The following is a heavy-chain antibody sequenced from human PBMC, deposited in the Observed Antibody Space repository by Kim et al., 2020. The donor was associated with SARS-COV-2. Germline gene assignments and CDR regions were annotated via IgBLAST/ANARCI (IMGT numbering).Heavy chain of an antibody. V-gene: IGHV4-59*01. CDR3: AIGRDTMVRGVYFDY. J-gene: IGHJ4*02. CDR2: IYYSGSN. Sequence: SETLSLTCTVSGGSISSYYWSWIRQPPGKGLEWIGYIYYSGSNNYNPSLKSRVTISVDTSKNQFSLKLSSVTAADTAVYYCAIGRDTMVRGVYFDYWGQGTLVTVSS. CDR1: GGSISSYY. D-gene: IGHD3-10*01.